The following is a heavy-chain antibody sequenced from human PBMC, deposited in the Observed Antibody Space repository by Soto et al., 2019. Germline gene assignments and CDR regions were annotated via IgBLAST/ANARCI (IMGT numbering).Heavy chain of an antibody. Sequence: QLQLQESGPGLVKPSETLSLTCTVSGGSISSSSYYWGWIRQPPGKGLEWIGSIYYSGSTYYNPSLKSRVTISVDTSKNQFSLKLSSVTAADTAVYYCARQPHNCGIGYFDYWGQGTLVTVSS. CDR2: IYYSGST. CDR1: GGSISSSSYY. J-gene: IGHJ4*02. D-gene: IGHD1-20*01. V-gene: IGHV4-39*01. CDR3: ARQPHNCGIGYFDY.